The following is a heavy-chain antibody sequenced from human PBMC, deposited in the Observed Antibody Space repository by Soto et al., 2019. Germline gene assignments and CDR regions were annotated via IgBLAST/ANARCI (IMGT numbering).Heavy chain of an antibody. V-gene: IGHV1-2*04. D-gene: IGHD3-10*01. CDR1: GYTFTGYH. CDR3: ARVTMVRGVIRSLYYFDY. J-gene: IGHJ4*02. CDR2: INPNSGGT. Sequence: ASVKVSCKASGYTFTGYHMHWVRQAPGQGLEWMGWINPNSGGTNYAQKFQGWVTMTRDTSISTAYMELSRLRSDDTAVYYCARVTMVRGVIRSLYYFDYGGQGTLVTVSS.